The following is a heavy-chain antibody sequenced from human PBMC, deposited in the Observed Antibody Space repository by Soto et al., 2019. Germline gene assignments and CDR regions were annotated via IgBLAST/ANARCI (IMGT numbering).Heavy chain of an antibody. V-gene: IGHV6-1*01. D-gene: IGHD2-8*01. CDR3: ARLIGNSWLDS. Sequence: LQALSLTCALSVDSFSTTSATSDWFRQSPSRGLEWLGRTYYRSKWYNDYAVSVKGRITINPGTSNNQLSLQLNSVTPDDTAVYYCARLIGNSWLDSWGQGTLVTVSS. J-gene: IGHJ5*01. CDR2: TYYRSKWYN. CDR1: VDSFSTTSAT.